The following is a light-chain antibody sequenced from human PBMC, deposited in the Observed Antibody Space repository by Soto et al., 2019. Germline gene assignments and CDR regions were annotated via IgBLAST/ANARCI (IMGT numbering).Light chain of an antibody. V-gene: IGKV1-5*03. CDR1: QSISSW. Sequence: DIQMTQSPSTLSASVGDRVTITCRASQSISSWLAWYQQKPGKAPKLQIYKASSLESGVPSRFSGSGSGTEFTLTISSLQPDDFATYYCQQYNSYSTFGPGTKVDIK. CDR2: KAS. CDR3: QQYNSYST. J-gene: IGKJ3*01.